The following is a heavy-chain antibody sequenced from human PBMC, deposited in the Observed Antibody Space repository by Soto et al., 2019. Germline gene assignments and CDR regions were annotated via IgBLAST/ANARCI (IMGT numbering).Heavy chain of an antibody. CDR3: ARGTTVTVDY. D-gene: IGHD4-17*01. J-gene: IGHJ4*02. Sequence: QVQLQQWGAGLLKPSETLSLTCAVYGGSFSGYYWSWIRQPPGKGLEWIGEINHSGSTNYNPSLKXXVXIXXYPSKNQFSLKLSSVTAADTAVYYCARGTTVTVDYWGPGTLVTVSS. V-gene: IGHV4-34*01. CDR2: INHSGST. CDR1: GGSFSGYY.